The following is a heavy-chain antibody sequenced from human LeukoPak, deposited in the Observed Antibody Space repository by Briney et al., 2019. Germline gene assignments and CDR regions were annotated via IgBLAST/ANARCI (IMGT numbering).Heavy chain of an antibody. CDR1: GYTFTSYG. CDR2: ISPYNGNT. CDR3: ARDSSGWPTYFQH. Sequence: AAVKVSCKPSGYTFTSYGISWVRQAPAQGLEGMGWISPYNGNTNYAQKVQGRVTPTTDTSTSTAYMELTSLRSDGTAVYYCARDSSGWPTYFQHWGQGTLVTVS. D-gene: IGHD6-19*01. J-gene: IGHJ1*01. V-gene: IGHV1-18*01.